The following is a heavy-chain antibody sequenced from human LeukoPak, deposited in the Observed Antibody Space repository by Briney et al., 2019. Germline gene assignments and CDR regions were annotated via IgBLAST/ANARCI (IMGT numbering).Heavy chain of an antibody. D-gene: IGHD6-19*01. Sequence: GGSLRLSCAASGFTFSSYSMNWVRQAPGKGLEWVSSISSSSSYIYYADSVKGRFTISRDNAKNSLYLQMNSLRAEDTAVYYCAREVAGMEKGRYFDYWGQGTLVTVSS. J-gene: IGHJ4*02. CDR2: ISSSSSYI. CDR3: AREVAGMEKGRYFDY. V-gene: IGHV3-21*01. CDR1: GFTFSSYS.